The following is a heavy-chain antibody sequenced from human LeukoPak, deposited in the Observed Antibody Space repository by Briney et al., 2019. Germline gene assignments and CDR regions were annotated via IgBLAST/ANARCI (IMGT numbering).Heavy chain of an antibody. CDR2: ISGSGGST. CDR1: GFTFSSYA. CDR3: AKVVVVDSGYDSYAFDI. D-gene: IGHD5-12*01. V-gene: IGHV3-23*01. Sequence: GGSLRLSCAASGFTFSSYAMSWVRQAPGKGLEWVSAISGSGGSTYYADSVKGRFTISRDNSKNTLYLQMNSLRAEDTAVYYCAKVVVVDSGYDSYAFDIWGQGKMVKVSS. J-gene: IGHJ3*02.